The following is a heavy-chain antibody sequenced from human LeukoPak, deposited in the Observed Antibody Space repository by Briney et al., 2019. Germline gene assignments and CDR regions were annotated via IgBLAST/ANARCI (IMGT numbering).Heavy chain of an antibody. Sequence: GASVKVSCKASGYTFTGYYMHWVRQAPGQGLEWMGWINPNSGGTNYTQKFQGRVTMPRDTSISTAYMELSRLRSDDTAVYYCARRYGSGSNDYWGQGTLVTVSS. CDR3: ARRYGSGSNDY. CDR1: GYTFTGYY. J-gene: IGHJ4*02. CDR2: INPNSGGT. V-gene: IGHV1-2*02. D-gene: IGHD3-10*01.